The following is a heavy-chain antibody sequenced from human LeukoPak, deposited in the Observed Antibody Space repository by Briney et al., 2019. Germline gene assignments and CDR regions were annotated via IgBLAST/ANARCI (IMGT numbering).Heavy chain of an antibody. CDR3: AREYSSGWNPDY. CDR2: ISCDGSNK. J-gene: IGHJ4*02. CDR1: GFTFSSYA. D-gene: IGHD6-19*01. V-gene: IGHV3-30-3*01. Sequence: GGSLRLSCAASGFTFSSYAMHWVRQAPGKGLEWVAVISCDGSNKYYADSVKGRFTISRDNSKNTLYLQMNSLRAEDTAVYYCAREYSSGWNPDYWGQGTLVTVSS.